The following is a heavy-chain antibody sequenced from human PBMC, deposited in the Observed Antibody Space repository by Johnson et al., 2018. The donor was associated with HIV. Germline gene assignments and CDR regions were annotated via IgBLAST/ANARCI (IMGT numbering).Heavy chain of an antibody. CDR3: GRDRRGATVDDAFDI. CDR1: GFTFSSYA. CDR2: ISYDGSNK. Sequence: QMQLVESGGGVVQPGRSLRLSCAASGFTFSSYAMHWVRQAPGKGLEWVAVISYDGSNKYYADSVKGRFTISRDNSKNTLYLQMNSLRAEDTAVYYCGRDRRGATVDDAFDIWGQGTMVTVSS. V-gene: IGHV3-30*04. D-gene: IGHD1-26*01. J-gene: IGHJ3*02.